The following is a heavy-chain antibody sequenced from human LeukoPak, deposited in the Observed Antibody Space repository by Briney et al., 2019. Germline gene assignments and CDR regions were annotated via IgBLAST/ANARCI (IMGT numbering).Heavy chain of an antibody. CDR2: ISAYNGNT. D-gene: IGHD3-9*01. CDR1: GGTFSSYT. Sequence: ASVKVSCKASGGTFSSYTISWVRQAPGQGLEWMGWISAYNGNTNYAQKLQGRVTMTTDTSTSTAYMELRSLRSDDTAVYYCARQVGLRYFDRIDYWGQGTLVTVSS. CDR3: ARQVGLRYFDRIDY. J-gene: IGHJ4*02. V-gene: IGHV1-18*01.